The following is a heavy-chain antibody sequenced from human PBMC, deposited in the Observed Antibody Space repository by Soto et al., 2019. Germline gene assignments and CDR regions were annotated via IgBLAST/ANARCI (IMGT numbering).Heavy chain of an antibody. CDR1: GFTFSNYA. D-gene: IGHD6-13*01. V-gene: IGHV3-23*01. Sequence: EVQLLESGGGLVQPGGSLRLSCAASGFTFSNYAMNWVRQAPGKGLEWVSRISASGHSPDYADSVKGRFTISRDNSKNTLFVQMNSLRLEDTAVYFCAKDIGRGSRAFDHWGQGILVTVSS. CDR2: ISASGHSP. J-gene: IGHJ5*02. CDR3: AKDIGRGSRAFDH.